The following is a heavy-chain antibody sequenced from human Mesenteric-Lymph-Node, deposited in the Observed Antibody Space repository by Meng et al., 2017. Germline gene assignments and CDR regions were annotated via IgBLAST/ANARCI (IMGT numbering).Heavy chain of an antibody. J-gene: IGHJ2*01. CDR1: GGSMISRNVY. CDR3: ARVGWRQWSFDL. V-gene: IGHV4-30-4*01. CDR2: SHHSGST. D-gene: IGHD5-18*01. Sequence: PPVFASLRSLPVLCTGFGGSMISRNVYWSWVRHPPGKGLEWIGYSHHSGSTYYNPSLKSRISISVDTSKNQFSLKLSSVTAADTAVYYCARVGWRQWSFDLWGRGTLVTVSS.